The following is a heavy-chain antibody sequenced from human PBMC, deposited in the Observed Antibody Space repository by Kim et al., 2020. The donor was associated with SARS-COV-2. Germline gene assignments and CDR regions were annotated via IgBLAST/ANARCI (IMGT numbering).Heavy chain of an antibody. V-gene: IGHV3-11*05. Sequence: GGSLRLSWAASGFTFSDYYMSWIRQAPGKGLEWVSYISSSSSYTNYADSVKGRFTISRDNAKNSLYLQMNSLRAEDTAVYYCARENDYVWGSYRYPDYWGQGTLVTVSS. CDR2: ISSSSSYT. J-gene: IGHJ4*02. CDR1: GFTFSDYY. CDR3: ARENDYVWGSYRYPDY. D-gene: IGHD3-16*02.